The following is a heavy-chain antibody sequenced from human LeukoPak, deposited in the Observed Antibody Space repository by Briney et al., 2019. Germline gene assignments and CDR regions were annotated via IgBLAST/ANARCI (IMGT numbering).Heavy chain of an antibody. CDR1: GFTFSSYG. D-gene: IGHD3-3*01. Sequence: GGSLRLSCEASGFTFSSYGMHWVRQAPGKGLEWVAVISYDGSNKYYADSVKGRFTISRDNSKNTLYLQMNSLRAEDTAVYYCAKEGVTYYDFWSGYYTDVTLGYWGQGTLVTVSS. CDR2: ISYDGSNK. V-gene: IGHV3-30*18. J-gene: IGHJ4*02. CDR3: AKEGVTYYDFWSGYYTDVTLGY.